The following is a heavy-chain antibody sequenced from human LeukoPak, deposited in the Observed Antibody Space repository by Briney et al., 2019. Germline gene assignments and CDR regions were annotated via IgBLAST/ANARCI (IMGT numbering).Heavy chain of an antibody. CDR1: GGSISSSSYY. J-gene: IGHJ6*03. D-gene: IGHD6-13*01. CDR2: IYYSGST. CDR3: ARGARSSWRLVYYYYYMDV. V-gene: IGHV4-39*07. Sequence: PSETLSLTCTVSGGSISSSSYYWGWIRQPPGKGLEWIGSIYYSGSTYYNPSLKSRVTISVDTSKNQFSLKLSSVTAADTAVYYCARGARSSWRLVYYYYYMDVWGKGTTVTVSS.